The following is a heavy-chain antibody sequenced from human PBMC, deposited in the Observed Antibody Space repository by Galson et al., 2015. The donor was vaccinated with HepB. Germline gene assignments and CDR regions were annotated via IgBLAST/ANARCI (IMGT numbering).Heavy chain of an antibody. V-gene: IGHV4-59*01. CDR1: GGSISSYY. J-gene: IGHJ6*02. CDR3: ARGDRFRYGPYYYGMDV. D-gene: IGHD5-18*01. CDR2: IYYSGST. Sequence: SETLSLTCTVSGGSISSYYWSWIRQPPGKGLEWIGYIYYSGSTNYNPSLKSRVTISVDTSKNQFSLKLSSVTAADTAVYYCARGDRFRYGPYYYGMDVWGQGTTVTVSS.